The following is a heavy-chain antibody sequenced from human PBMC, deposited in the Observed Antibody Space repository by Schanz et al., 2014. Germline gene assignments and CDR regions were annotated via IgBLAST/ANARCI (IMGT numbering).Heavy chain of an antibody. CDR1: GFNFSDYA. Sequence: EVHLLESGGGLVPPGGSLRLSCAASGFNFSDYAMCWVRQAPGKGLEWVSAISGGSGTTYYTDSVKGRFTISRDNSKSTLYLQMNSLRAEDTAVYYCAKDGPGGSGSYSADGGMDVWGQGTTXTVSS. CDR3: AKDGPGGSGSYSADGGMDV. V-gene: IGHV3-23*01. CDR2: ISGGSGTT. D-gene: IGHD3-10*01. J-gene: IGHJ6*02.